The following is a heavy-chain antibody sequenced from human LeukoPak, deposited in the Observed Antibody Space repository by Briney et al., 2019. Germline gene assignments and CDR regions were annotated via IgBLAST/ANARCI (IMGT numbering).Heavy chain of an antibody. CDR2: FDPEDDET. D-gene: IGHD5-18*01. CDR3: TTTEYSSGYRDF. J-gene: IGHJ4*02. V-gene: IGHV1-24*01. CDR1: GYPLTELS. Sequence: ASVKVSCKVSGYPLTELSIHWVRQGPGKGLEGMGGFDPEDDETIYAQKFQGRVTMTEGTSTDTAYMELSSLRSEDTAVYYCTTTEYSSGYRDFWGQGTLVTVSS.